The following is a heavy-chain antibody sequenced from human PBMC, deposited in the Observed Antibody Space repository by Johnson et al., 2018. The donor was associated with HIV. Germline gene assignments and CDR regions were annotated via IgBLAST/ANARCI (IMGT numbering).Heavy chain of an antibody. CDR3: AKDLSSQLLWFIRDGFDV. V-gene: IGHV3-30*02. D-gene: IGHD3-10*01. Sequence: QVQLVESGGGLVQPGGSLRLSCEVSGFTFTFYWMSWVRQSPGKGLEWVAFIRYDGSDKYYADSVKGRFTISRDTSKNTLYLQMNSLRAEDTAVYYCAKDLSSQLLWFIRDGFDVWGQGTMVTVSS. CDR1: GFTFTFYW. J-gene: IGHJ3*01. CDR2: IRYDGSDK.